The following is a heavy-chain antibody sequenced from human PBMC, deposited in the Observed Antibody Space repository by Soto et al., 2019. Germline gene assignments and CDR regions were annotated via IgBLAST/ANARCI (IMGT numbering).Heavy chain of an antibody. Sequence: ASVKVSWKASGGTFSSYAISWVRQAPGQGLEWMGGIIPIFGTANYAQKFQGRVTITADESTSTAYMELSSLRSEDTAVYYCARDHVVVVAATHYYYGMDVWGQGTTVTV. CDR2: IIPIFGTA. CDR1: GGTFSSYA. D-gene: IGHD2-15*01. V-gene: IGHV1-69*13. CDR3: ARDHVVVVAATHYYYGMDV. J-gene: IGHJ6*02.